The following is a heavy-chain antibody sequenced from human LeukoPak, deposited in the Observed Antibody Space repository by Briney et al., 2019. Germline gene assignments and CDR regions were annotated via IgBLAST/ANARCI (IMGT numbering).Heavy chain of an antibody. V-gene: IGHV3-23*01. CDR1: GFTFSSYA. CDR3: AKRGAGYYFDY. D-gene: IGHD3-10*01. Sequence: GGSLRLSCAASGFTFSSYAMSWVRQAPGKGLEWVSAISGSGGSTYYADSVKGRFTISRDNSKNTLFLQLNSLRAEDTAVYYCAKRGAGYYFDYWGQGTLVTVSS. J-gene: IGHJ4*02. CDR2: ISGSGGST.